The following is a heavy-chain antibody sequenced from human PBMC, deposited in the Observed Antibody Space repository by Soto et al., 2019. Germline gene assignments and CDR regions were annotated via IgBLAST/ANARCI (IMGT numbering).Heavy chain of an antibody. Sequence: PSETLSLTCTVSGGSISSSSYYWGWIRQPPGKGLEWIGSIYYSGSTYYNPSLKSRVTISVDTSKNQFSLKLSSVTAADTAVYYCARLPAASYYYDYMDVWGKGTTVTLSS. CDR2: IYYSGST. V-gene: IGHV4-39*01. CDR1: GGSISSSSYY. J-gene: IGHJ6*03. D-gene: IGHD2-2*01. CDR3: ARLPAASYYYDYMDV.